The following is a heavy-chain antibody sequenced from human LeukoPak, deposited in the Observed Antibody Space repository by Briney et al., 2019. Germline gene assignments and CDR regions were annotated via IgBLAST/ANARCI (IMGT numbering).Heavy chain of an antibody. CDR2: ISYDGSNK. J-gene: IGHJ4*02. CDR1: GFTFSSYG. V-gene: IGHV3-30*18. CDR3: AKDSQSSGRSYFDY. D-gene: IGHD6-19*01. Sequence: GRSLRLSCAASGFTFSSYGMRWVRQAPGKGLEWVAVISYDGSNKYYADSVKGRFTISRDNSKNTLYLQMNSLRAEDTAVYYCAKDSQSSGRSYFDYWGQGTLVTVSS.